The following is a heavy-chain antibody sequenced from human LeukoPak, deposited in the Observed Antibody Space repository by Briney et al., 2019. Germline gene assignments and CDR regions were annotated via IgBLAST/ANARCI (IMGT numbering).Heavy chain of an antibody. CDR3: AGTIFGSGSYPDF. D-gene: IGHD3-10*01. J-gene: IGHJ4*02. V-gene: IGHV3-33*01. Sequence: PGGSLRLSCAASGFTLSTYSMHWVRQAPGQGLEWVALIWHDGSQKFYANSVRGQFTISRDNSKNTVYLQMNNLRPEDTAVYYCAGTIFGSGSYPDFWGEGTLVTVSS. CDR1: GFTLSTYS. CDR2: IWHDGSQK.